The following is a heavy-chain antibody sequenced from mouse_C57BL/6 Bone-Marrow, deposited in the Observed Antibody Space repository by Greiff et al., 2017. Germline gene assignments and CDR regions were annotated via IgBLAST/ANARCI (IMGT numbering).Heavy chain of an antibody. CDR1: GYTFTDYE. J-gene: IGHJ3*01. CDR2: IDPETGGT. Sequence: VQLQQSGAELVRPGASVTLSCKASGYTFTDYEMHWVKQTPVHGLEWIGAIDPETGGTAYNQKFKGKAILTADKSSSTAYMELRSLTSEDSAVYYCFPYYYGSPSFAYWGQGTLVTVSA. V-gene: IGHV1-15*01. D-gene: IGHD1-1*01. CDR3: FPYYYGSPSFAY.